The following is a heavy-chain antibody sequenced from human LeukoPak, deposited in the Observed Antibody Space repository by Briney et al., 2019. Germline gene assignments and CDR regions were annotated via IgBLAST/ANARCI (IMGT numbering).Heavy chain of an antibody. J-gene: IGHJ6*02. CDR3: ARDLYSSGRNYYYYGMDV. V-gene: IGHV1-69*01. CDR2: IIPIFGTA. CDR1: GGTFSSYA. D-gene: IGHD6-19*01. Sequence: SVNVSCKASGGTFSSYAISWVRQAPGQGLEWMGGIIPIFGTANYAQKFQGRVTITADESTSTAYMELSSLRSEDTAVYYCARDLYSSGRNYYYYGMDVWGQGTTVTVSS.